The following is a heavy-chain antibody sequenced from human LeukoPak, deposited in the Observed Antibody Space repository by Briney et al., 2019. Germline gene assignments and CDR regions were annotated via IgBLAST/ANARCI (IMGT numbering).Heavy chain of an antibody. D-gene: IGHD6-13*01. CDR1: RGTFSSYA. J-gene: IGHJ4*02. CDR3: ASAYSSSWYGGVDY. CDR2: IIPIFGTA. Sequence: GSSVKVSCKASRGTFSSYAISWVRQAPGQGLEWMGGIIPIFGTADYAQKFQGRVTITADESTSTAYMELSSLRSEDTAVYYCASAYSSSWYGGVDYWGQGTLVTVSS. V-gene: IGHV1-69*01.